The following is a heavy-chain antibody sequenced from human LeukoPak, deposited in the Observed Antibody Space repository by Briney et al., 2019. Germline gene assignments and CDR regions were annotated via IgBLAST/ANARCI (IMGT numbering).Heavy chain of an antibody. Sequence: PGGSLRLSCAASGFTFSSYAMSWVRQAPGKGLEWVSAISGSGGSTYYADSVKGRFTISRDNSKNTLYLQMNSLRAEDTAVYYCAKDGIGSGWYFADYWGQGTLVTVSS. CDR3: AKDGIGSGWYFADY. V-gene: IGHV3-23*01. CDR2: ISGSGGST. D-gene: IGHD6-19*01. CDR1: GFTFSSYA. J-gene: IGHJ4*02.